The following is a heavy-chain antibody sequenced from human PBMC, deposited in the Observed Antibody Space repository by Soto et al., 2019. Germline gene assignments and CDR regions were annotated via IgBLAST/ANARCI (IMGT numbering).Heavy chain of an antibody. CDR1: GASITSYY. CDR2: IYYGVTK. V-gene: IGHV4-59*01. J-gene: IGHJ4*02. CDR3: ARERYYFDY. Sequence: SETLSLTCTVSGASITSYYWSWIRQSPGKGLEWIGYIYYGVTKDYNPSLKSRVTISVDTFNSQFSLKLSSVTAADTAVYYCARERYYFDYWSQGTLVTVSS.